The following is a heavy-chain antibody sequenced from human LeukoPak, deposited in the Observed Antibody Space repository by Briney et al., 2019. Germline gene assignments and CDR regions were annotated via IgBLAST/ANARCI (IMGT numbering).Heavy chain of an antibody. J-gene: IGHJ4*02. CDR1: GGSISSYY. CDR3: ASNDFWSGYPTDY. D-gene: IGHD3-3*01. CDR2: IYYSGST. Sequence: PSETLSLTCTVSGGSISSYYWSWIRQPPGKGLEWIGYIYYSGSTNYNPSLKSRVTISVDTSKKQFSLKLSSVTAADTAVYYCASNDFWSGYPTDYWGQGTLVTVSS. V-gene: IGHV4-59*01.